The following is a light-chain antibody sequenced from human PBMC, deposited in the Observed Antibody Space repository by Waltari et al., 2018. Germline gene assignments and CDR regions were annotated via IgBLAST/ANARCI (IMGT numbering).Light chain of an antibody. J-gene: IGLJ3*02. CDR2: VNSDGSH. CDR3: QTGGHGTWV. V-gene: IGLV4-69*01. Sequence: QLVLTQSPSASASLGASVKLTCTLSSGHSSNVIAWLQQRPEKGPRYLMKVNSDGSHSKGDEIPDRFSGSSSGAERYLTISNLQSEDEADYFCQTGGHGTWVFGGVTTLTVL. CDR1: SGHSSNV.